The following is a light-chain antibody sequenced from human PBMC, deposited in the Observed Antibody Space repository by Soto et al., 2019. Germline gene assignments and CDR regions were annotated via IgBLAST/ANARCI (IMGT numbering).Light chain of an antibody. V-gene: IGKV3-15*01. Sequence: EIVMTKSAATVSVSPGERATLSCRASQSVSSNLAWYQQKPGQAPRLLIYGASTRATGIPARFSGSGSGTEFTLTISSLQSEDFAVYYCHQYNNWPPVTFGQGTKVAIK. J-gene: IGKJ1*01. CDR1: QSVSSN. CDR2: GAS. CDR3: HQYNNWPPVT.